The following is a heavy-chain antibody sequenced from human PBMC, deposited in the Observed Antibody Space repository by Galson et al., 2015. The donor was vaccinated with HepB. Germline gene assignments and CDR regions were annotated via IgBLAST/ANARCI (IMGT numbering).Heavy chain of an antibody. J-gene: IGHJ6*02. CDR2: ISYDGSNK. CDR1: GFTFSSYA. D-gene: IGHD3-16*01. V-gene: IGHV3-30*04. CDR3: ARDGLAMITFGGTGGGMDV. Sequence: SLRLSCAASGFTFSSYAMHWVRQAPGKGLEWVAVISYDGSNKYYADSVKGRFTISRDNSKNTLYLQMNSLRAEDTAVYYCARDGLAMITFGGTGGGMDVWGQGTTVTVSS.